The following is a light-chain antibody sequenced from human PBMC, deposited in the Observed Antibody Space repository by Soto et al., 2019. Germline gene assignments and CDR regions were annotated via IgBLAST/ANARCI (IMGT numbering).Light chain of an antibody. Sequence: IVLTPTPATLSMSPGEIATLSCRASQSLNRDLAWYQQKPGQSPRLLIFGASIRATGIPARFSGSGSGTEFTLTIGSLQSEDCALYYCQQYNNWPGTFGQGTKVDIK. CDR1: QSLNRD. CDR3: QQYNNWPGT. CDR2: GAS. V-gene: IGKV3-15*01. J-gene: IGKJ1*01.